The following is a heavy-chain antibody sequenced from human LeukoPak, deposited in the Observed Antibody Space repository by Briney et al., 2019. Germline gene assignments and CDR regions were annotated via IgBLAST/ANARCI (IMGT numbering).Heavy chain of an antibody. D-gene: IGHD3-16*02. J-gene: IGHJ5*02. Sequence: GGSLRLSCAASGFTFSSYWMSWVRQAPGKGLEWVANIKQDGSEKYYVDSVKGRFTISRDNAKNSLYLQMNSLRAEDTAVYYCGRELRDYVWGSYRFIREDWFDPWGQGTLVTVSS. CDR3: GRELRDYVWGSYRFIREDWFDP. V-gene: IGHV3-7*03. CDR1: GFTFSSYW. CDR2: IKQDGSEK.